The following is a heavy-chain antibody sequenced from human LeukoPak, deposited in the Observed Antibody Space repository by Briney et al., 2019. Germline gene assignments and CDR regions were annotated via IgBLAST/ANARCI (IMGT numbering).Heavy chain of an antibody. J-gene: IGHJ6*02. CDR1: GFTFSSYA. CDR3: AKVNPQLVNFNGMDV. D-gene: IGHD6-13*01. V-gene: IGHV3-23*01. Sequence: GGSLRLPCAASGFTFSSYAMSWVRQAPGKGLEWVSAISGSGGSTYYADSVKGRFTISRDNSKNTLYLQMNSLRAEDTAVYYCAKVNPQLVNFNGMDVWGQGTTVTVSS. CDR2: ISGSGGST.